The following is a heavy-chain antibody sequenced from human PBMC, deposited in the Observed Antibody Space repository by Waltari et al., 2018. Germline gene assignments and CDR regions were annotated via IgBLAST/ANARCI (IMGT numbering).Heavy chain of an antibody. CDR3: ASQKKGEYSEGYGMDG. V-gene: IGHV3-21*01. J-gene: IGHJ6*02. Sequence: EVQLVESGGGLVKPGGSLRLSCAASGFTFSSYSMNWVRQAPGKGLEGVSSISSSSSYINNADAVKGRFTISRDNAKNARYQQMNSLRDEDTAVDYCASQKKGEYSEGYGMDGWGQGTTVTVAS. D-gene: IGHD3-10*01. CDR1: GFTFSSYS. CDR2: ISSSSSYI.